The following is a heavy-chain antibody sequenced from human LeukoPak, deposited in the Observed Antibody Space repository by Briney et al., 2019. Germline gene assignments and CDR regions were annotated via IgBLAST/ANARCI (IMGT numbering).Heavy chain of an antibody. CDR1: GGSISSHY. J-gene: IGHJ6*03. CDR3: ARAVTVDHYYYYYYMDV. D-gene: IGHD4-11*01. V-gene: IGHV4-59*11. Sequence: SETLSLTCTVSGGSISSHYWSWIRQPPGKGLEWIGYIYYSGSTSYNPSLKSRVTISVDTSKNQFSLKLSSVTAADTAVYYCARAVTVDHYYYYYYMDVWGKGTTVTVSS. CDR2: IYYSGST.